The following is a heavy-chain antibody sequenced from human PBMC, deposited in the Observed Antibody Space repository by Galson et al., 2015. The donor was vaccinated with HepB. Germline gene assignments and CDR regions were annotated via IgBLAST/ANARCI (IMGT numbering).Heavy chain of an antibody. CDR1: GFTVSSNY. CDR3: AGGPSRDAVDI. J-gene: IGHJ3*02. CDR2: IYSGGST. V-gene: IGHV3-53*01. Sequence: SLRLSCAASGFTVSSNYMSWVRQAPGKGLEWVSVIYSGGSTYYADSVKGRFTISRDNSKNTLYLQMSSLRAEDTAVYYCAGGPSRDAVDIWGQGTMVTVSS.